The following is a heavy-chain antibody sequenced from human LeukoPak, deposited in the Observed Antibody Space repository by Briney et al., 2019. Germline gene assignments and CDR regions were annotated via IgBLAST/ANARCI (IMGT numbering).Heavy chain of an antibody. Sequence: SETLSLTCSVSGGSISSYYWSWIRQPPGKGLEWIGYILYSGNTKYNPSLRSRVTISVDTSKNQFSLKLSSVTAADTAVYYCARVGDYIWGSSRPYYFDYWGQGILVTVSS. V-gene: IGHV4-59*01. CDR1: GGSISSYY. D-gene: IGHD3-16*02. J-gene: IGHJ4*02. CDR2: ILYSGNT. CDR3: ARVGDYIWGSSRPYYFDY.